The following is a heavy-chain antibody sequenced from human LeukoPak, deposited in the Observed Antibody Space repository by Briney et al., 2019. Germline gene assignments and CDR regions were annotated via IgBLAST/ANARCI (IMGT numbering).Heavy chain of an antibody. Sequence: GGSLRLSCAASGFTFFSYSMSWVRQAPGKGLEWVSSISSSTSDIYYAKLVKGRFTISRDNAKNSLYLQMNSLRAEDTAVYYCARDSCSGGSCYSSLDYYYYYYMDVWGKGTTVIVSS. CDR1: GFTFFSYS. CDR3: ARDSCSGGSCYSSLDYYYYYYMDV. D-gene: IGHD2-15*01. J-gene: IGHJ6*03. V-gene: IGHV3-21*01. CDR2: ISSSTSDI.